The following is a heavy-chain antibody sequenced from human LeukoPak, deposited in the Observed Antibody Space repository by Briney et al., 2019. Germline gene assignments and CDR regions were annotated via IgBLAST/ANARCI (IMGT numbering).Heavy chain of an antibody. J-gene: IGHJ4*02. CDR3: AKSGLACPLDY. CDR1: GFTFSSYG. V-gene: IGHV3-30*18. Sequence: PGRSLRLSCAASGFTFSSYGMHWVRQAPGKGLEWVAVISYDGSNKYYADSVKGRFTISRVNSKNTLYLQMNSLRAEDTAVYYCAKSGLACPLDYWGQGTLVTVSS. CDR2: ISYDGSNK. D-gene: IGHD1-26*01.